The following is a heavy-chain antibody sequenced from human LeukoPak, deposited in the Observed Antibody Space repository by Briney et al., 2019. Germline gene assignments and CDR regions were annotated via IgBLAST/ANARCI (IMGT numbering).Heavy chain of an antibody. CDR3: ARDLGVVPAARGYYYYYGMDV. J-gene: IGHJ6*02. CDR1: GYTFTSYD. CDR2: MNPNSGNT. V-gene: IGHV1-8*01. Sequence: ASVTVSCTASGYTFTSYDINWVRQATGQGLEWMGWMNPNSGNTGYAQKFQGRVTMTRNTSISTAYMELSSLRSEDTAVYYCARDLGVVPAARGYYYYYGMDVWGQGTTVTVSS. D-gene: IGHD2-2*01.